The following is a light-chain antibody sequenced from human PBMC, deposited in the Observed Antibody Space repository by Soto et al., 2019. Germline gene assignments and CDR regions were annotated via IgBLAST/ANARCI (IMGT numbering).Light chain of an antibody. CDR2: EVS. CDR3: ISYTGSSTSYV. CDR1: SSDVGSYDH. J-gene: IGLJ1*01. V-gene: IGLV2-14*01. Sequence: SALAQPASVSGSPGQSITISCSGTSSDVGSYDHVAWYQQFPGKTPKLMIYEVSNRPSGVSSRFSGPKSGNTASLTISGLQAEDEADYYCISYTGSSTSYVFGTGTKVTVL.